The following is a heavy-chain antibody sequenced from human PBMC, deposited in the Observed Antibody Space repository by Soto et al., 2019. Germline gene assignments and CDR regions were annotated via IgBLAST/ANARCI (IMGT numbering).Heavy chain of an antibody. CDR2: ISYDGVNK. D-gene: IGHD1-1*01. CDR3: AKSVYNWNDGFFDY. CDR1: GFTFSTYG. Sequence: GGSLRLSCAASGFTFSTYGMHWVRQAPGKGLEWVAVISYDGVNKYYADSVKGRFTISRDNSKNTLYLQMNSLRAEDTAVYYCAKSVYNWNDGFFDYWGHGT. J-gene: IGHJ4*03. V-gene: IGHV3-30*18.